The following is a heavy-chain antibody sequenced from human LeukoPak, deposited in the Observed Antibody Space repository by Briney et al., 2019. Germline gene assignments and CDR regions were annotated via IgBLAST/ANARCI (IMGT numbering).Heavy chain of an antibody. CDR2: INPNSGGT. CDR1: GYTFTGYY. D-gene: IGHD3-10*01. J-gene: IGHJ6*02. Sequence: ASVKVSCKASGYTFTGYYMHWVRQAPGQGLEWMGWINPNSGGTNYAQKFQGRVTMTRDTSISTAYMELSRLRSDDTAVYYCARSRAIWFAFYYGMDVWGQGTTATVSS. CDR3: ARSRAIWFAFYYGMDV. V-gene: IGHV1-2*02.